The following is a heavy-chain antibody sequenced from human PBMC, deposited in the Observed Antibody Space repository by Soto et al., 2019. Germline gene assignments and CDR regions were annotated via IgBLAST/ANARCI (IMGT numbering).Heavy chain of an antibody. D-gene: IGHD6-13*01. J-gene: IGHJ4*02. CDR2: VNPHTGGT. CDR1: GYTFIGYY. CDR3: ARVMAYEQQLVPFDY. V-gene: IGHV1-2*02. Sequence: QVQLVQSGAEVKKPGASVKVSCKTSGYTFIGYYLNWVRQAPGQGLEWMGWVNPHTGGTHYAQKFDGRVTMTRDTSKYTAYMELSGLKFDDTATYFCARVMAYEQQLVPFDYWGQGTLVTVSS.